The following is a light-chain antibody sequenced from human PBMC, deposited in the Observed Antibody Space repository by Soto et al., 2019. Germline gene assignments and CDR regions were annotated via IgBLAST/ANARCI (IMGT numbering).Light chain of an antibody. J-gene: IGKJ1*01. V-gene: IGKV3-20*01. CDR3: QKYGSSPET. CDR2: GES. Sequence: VLTQSPGTLSLSPGDSATLSCRDSQSVSSSYLAWYQQKPGQAPRLLIYGESSRATGIPARLSGSGSGTDLNLTISRLEPEDFAVYYCQKYGSSPETCGQGTKVDIK. CDR1: QSVSSSY.